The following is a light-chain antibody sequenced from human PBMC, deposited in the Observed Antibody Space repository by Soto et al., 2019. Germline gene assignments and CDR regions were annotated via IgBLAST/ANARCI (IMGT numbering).Light chain of an antibody. V-gene: IGKV1-5*01. J-gene: IGKJ1*01. CDR3: QQCNAFWT. CDR2: DVS. CDR1: QTISSW. Sequence: DIQMTQSPSTLSASVGDRVTITCRASQTISSWLAWYQQKPGKAPKLLIYDVSTLGSGVPARFSGSGSGTDLTLTISSLHPDDFATYYCQQCNAFWTFGQGTKVDIK.